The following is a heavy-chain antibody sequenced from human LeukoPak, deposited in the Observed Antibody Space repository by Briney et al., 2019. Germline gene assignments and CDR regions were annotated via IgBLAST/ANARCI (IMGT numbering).Heavy chain of an antibody. CDR3: TTDYKYS. CDR1: GFTFSNAW. V-gene: IGHV3-15*01. CDR2: IKSKTDGGTT. D-gene: IGHD6-6*01. J-gene: IGHJ4*02. Sequence: KPGGSLRLSCAASGFTFSNAWMSWVRQAPGKGLEWGGRIKSKTDGGTTDYSVPVRGRFTISRDDAKNALYMQMNSLKTEDTAVYYCTTDYKYSRGQGSLVTVSS.